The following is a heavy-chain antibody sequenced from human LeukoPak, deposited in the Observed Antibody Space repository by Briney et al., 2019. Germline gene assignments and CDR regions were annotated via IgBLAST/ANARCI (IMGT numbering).Heavy chain of an antibody. CDR3: AREGCSSTSCYFNYYYMDV. V-gene: IGHV3-30-3*01. Sequence: GRSLRLSCAASGFTFSSYAMHWVRQAPGKGLEWVAVISYDGSNKYYADSVKGRFTISRDNSKNTLYLQMNSLRAEDTAVYYCAREGCSSTSCYFNYYYMDVWGKGTTVTVSS. D-gene: IGHD2-2*01. CDR2: ISYDGSNK. J-gene: IGHJ6*03. CDR1: GFTFSSYA.